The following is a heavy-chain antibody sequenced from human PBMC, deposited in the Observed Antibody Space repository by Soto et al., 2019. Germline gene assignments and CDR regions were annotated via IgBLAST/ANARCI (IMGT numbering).Heavy chain of an antibody. Sequence: GGSLRLSCAASGFTFSDYYMSWIRQAPGKGLEWVSAISGSGGSTYNADSVKGRFTISRDNSKNTLYLQMNSLRAEDTAVYYCAKGYYDSSGYPRSDYGMDVWGQGTTVTVSS. V-gene: IGHV3-23*01. CDR1: GFTFSDYY. CDR2: ISGSGGST. D-gene: IGHD3-22*01. J-gene: IGHJ6*02. CDR3: AKGYYDSSGYPRSDYGMDV.